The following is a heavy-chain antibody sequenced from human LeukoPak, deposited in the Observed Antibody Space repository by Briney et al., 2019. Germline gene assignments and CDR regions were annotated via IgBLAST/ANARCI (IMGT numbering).Heavy chain of an antibody. CDR2: INPNSGGT. CDR3: ARGVGEPNYYYYYMDV. J-gene: IGHJ6*03. D-gene: IGHD3-10*01. V-gene: IGHV1-2*02. CDR1: GYTFTGYY. Sequence: ASVTVSCKASGYTFTGYYMHWVRQAPGQGLEWMGWINPNSGGTNYAQKFQGRVTMTRDTSISTAYMELSRLRSDDTAVYYCARGVGEPNYYYYYMDVWGKGTTVTISS.